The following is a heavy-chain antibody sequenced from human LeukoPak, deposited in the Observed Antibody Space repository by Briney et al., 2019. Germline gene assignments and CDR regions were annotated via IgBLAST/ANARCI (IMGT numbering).Heavy chain of an antibody. D-gene: IGHD3-16*01. V-gene: IGHV3-13*01. CDR2: IGTVGDT. J-gene: IGHJ3*02. CDR3: ARFGPDAFDI. CDR1: GFTFSNYD. Sequence: GGSLRLSCAASGFTFSNYDMHWVRQVTGRGLEWVSTIGTVGDTYYRDSVKGRFTISRENANNSLYLQMNSLRGGDTAVYYCARFGPDAFDIWGPGTMVTVSS.